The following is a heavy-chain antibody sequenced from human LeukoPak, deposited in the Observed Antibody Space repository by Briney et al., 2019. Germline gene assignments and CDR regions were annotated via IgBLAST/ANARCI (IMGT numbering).Heavy chain of an antibody. CDR3: AREGEGYSSGWYEIGFDY. CDR1: GYTFTSYG. J-gene: IGHJ4*02. CDR2: ISAYNGNT. V-gene: IGHV1-18*01. D-gene: IGHD6-19*01. Sequence: GASVKVSCKASGYTFTSYGISWVRQAPGQGLEWMGWISAYNGNTNYAQKLQGRVTMTTDTSTSTAYMELRSLRSDDTAVYYCAREGEGYSSGWYEIGFDYWGQGTLVTVSS.